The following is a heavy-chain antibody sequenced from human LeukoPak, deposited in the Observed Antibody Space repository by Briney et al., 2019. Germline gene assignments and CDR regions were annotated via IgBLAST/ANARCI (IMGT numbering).Heavy chain of an antibody. CDR2: IYYSGST. Sequence: PSETLSLTCTVSGGSISSYYRSWIRQPPGKGLEWIGYIYYSGSTNYNPSLKSRVTISVDTSKNQFSVKLSSVTAADTAVYYCARVRGEQWLEIIDYWGQGTLVTVSS. V-gene: IGHV4-59*01. CDR1: GGSISSYY. D-gene: IGHD6-19*01. CDR3: ARVRGEQWLEIIDY. J-gene: IGHJ4*02.